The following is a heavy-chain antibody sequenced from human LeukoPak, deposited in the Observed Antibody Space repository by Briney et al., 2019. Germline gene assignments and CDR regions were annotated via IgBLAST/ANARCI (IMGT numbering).Heavy chain of an antibody. CDR1: GYTFTSYD. V-gene: IGHV1-8*01. J-gene: IGHJ4*02. Sequence: ASVKVSCKASGYTFTSYDINWVRQATGQGLEWMGWMNPNSGHTGYAQKFQGRVTMTRNTSISTAYMELSRLRSDDTAVYYCARGGYYYDSSGPTPPFDYWGQGTLVTVSS. CDR2: MNPNSGHT. D-gene: IGHD3-22*01. CDR3: ARGGYYYDSSGPTPPFDY.